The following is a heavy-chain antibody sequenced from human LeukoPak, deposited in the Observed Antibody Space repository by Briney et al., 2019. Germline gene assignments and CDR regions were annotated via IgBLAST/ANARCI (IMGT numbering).Heavy chain of an antibody. CDR1: GGPINSSSYY. V-gene: IGHV4-39*02. Sequence: PSETLSLTCAVSGGPINSSSYYWDWIRQPPGKGLEWIGNIYYSGSTYYNPSLKSRVTISVDTSKNQFSLNLSSVTAADTAVYYCARDFYYYGMDVWGQGTTVTVSS. CDR3: ARDFYYYGMDV. CDR2: IYYSGST. J-gene: IGHJ6*02.